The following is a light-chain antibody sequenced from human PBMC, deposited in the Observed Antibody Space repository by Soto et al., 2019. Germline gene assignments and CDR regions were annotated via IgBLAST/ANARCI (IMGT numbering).Light chain of an antibody. CDR2: GAS. Sequence: EIVMTQSPGTLYVSPGERATLSCRASQSVSSNLAWYQQRPVQPPRLLIYGASTRATGIPARFSGSGSGTEFTLTISSLQSEDFAVYYCQQSSDWPPITFGQVTRLEVK. CDR1: QSVSSN. V-gene: IGKV3D-15*01. J-gene: IGKJ5*01. CDR3: QQSSDWPPIT.